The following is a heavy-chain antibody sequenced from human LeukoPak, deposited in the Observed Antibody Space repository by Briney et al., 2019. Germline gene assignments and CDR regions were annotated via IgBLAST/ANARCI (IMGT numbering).Heavy chain of an antibody. D-gene: IGHD3-22*01. CDR1: GYTFTSYD. V-gene: IGHV1-8*01. CDR2: MNPNSGNT. Sequence: ASVKVSCKASGYTFTSYDINWVRQATGQGLEWMGWMNPNSGNTGYAQKFQGRVTMTRNTSISTAHMELSSLRSEDAAVYYCARYDSSGYNHLDYWGQGTLVTVSS. CDR3: ARYDSSGYNHLDY. J-gene: IGHJ4*02.